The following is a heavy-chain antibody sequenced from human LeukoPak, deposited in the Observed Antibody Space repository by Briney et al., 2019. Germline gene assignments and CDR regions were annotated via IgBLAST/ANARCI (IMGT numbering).Heavy chain of an antibody. CDR2: ISSSSSYI. CDR1: GFTFSTYS. J-gene: IGHJ4*02. V-gene: IGHV3-21*01. Sequence: PGGSLRLSCAASGFTFSTYSMNWVRQAPGKGLEWVSSISSSSSYIYYADSVKGRFTISRDNAKNTLYLQMNSLRAEDTAVYFCARGQTLTFWGQGTLVTVSS. CDR3: ARGQTLTF. D-gene: IGHD4/OR15-4a*01.